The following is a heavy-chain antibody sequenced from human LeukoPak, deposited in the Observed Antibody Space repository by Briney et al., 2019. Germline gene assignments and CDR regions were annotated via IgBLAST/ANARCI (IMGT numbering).Heavy chain of an antibody. CDR1: GGSISSSSYY. CDR2: IYYSGST. Sequence: SETLSLTCTVSGGSISSSSYYWGWIRQPPGKGLEWIGSIYYSGSTYYNPSLKSRVTISVDTSKNQFSLKLSSVTAADTAVYYCAGGYCSSTSCCTHYYYYGMDVWGQGTTVTVSS. J-gene: IGHJ6*02. V-gene: IGHV4-39*01. D-gene: IGHD2-2*02. CDR3: AGGYCSSTSCCTHYYYYGMDV.